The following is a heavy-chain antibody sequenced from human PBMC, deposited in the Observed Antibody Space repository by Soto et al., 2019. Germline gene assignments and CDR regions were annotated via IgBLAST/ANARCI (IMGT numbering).Heavy chain of an antibody. D-gene: IGHD3-3*01. V-gene: IGHV3-7*03. J-gene: IGHJ6*02. CDR3: ARALRGYDFWSGYVYYGMDV. CDR1: GFTFSTSW. Sequence: QHGGSLRLSGAASGFTFSTSWMSWVRQAPGKGLEWVANIKQDGSETYYVDSVKARFPTSRDNATTPLYLHMNSLRAEDTAVYYCARALRGYDFWSGYVYYGMDVWGQGTTVTVSS. CDR2: IKQDGSET.